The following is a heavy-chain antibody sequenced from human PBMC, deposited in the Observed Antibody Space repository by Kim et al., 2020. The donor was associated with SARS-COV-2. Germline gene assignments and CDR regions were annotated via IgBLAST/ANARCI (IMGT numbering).Heavy chain of an antibody. J-gene: IGHJ6*02. Sequence: FQGRVTMTRNTSISTAYMELSSLRSEDTAVYYCAREHGSGSSYYYYGMDVWGQGTTVTVSS. CDR3: AREHGSGSSYYYYGMDV. D-gene: IGHD3-10*01. V-gene: IGHV1-8*01.